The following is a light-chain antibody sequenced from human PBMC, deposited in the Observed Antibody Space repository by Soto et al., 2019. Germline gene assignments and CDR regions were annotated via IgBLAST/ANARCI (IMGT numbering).Light chain of an antibody. V-gene: IGLV1-40*01. Sequence: QSVLTQLPSVSGAPGQRVTISCTGSSSNIGATYHVHWYQQLPGTAPKLLIYGNSNRPSGVPDRFSGSKSGTSASLAITGLQAEDEADYYCQSYDSSLSGSVFGGGTKLTVL. CDR2: GNS. CDR1: SSNIGATYH. J-gene: IGLJ3*02. CDR3: QSYDSSLSGSV.